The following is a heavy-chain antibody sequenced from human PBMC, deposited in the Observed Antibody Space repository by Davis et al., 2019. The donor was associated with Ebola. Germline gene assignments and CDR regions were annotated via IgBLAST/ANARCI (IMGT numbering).Heavy chain of an antibody. V-gene: IGHV3-74*01. Sequence: PGESLKISCAGSGFTFSSYYIHWFRQIPGRGLVWVSRVNGDGRTTGYADSVKGRFTISRENSKATLDLQMNSLRAEDTAVYYCAKGDNSGWYGVDYWGQGTLVTVSS. D-gene: IGHD6-19*01. CDR1: GFTFSSYY. CDR3: AKGDNSGWYGVDY. CDR2: VNGDGRTT. J-gene: IGHJ4*02.